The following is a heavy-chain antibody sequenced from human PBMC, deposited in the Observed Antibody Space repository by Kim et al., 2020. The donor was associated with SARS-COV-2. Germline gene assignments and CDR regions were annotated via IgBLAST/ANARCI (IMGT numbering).Heavy chain of an antibody. Sequence: GESLKISCKGSGYSFTSYWIGWVRQMPGKGLEWMGIIYPGDSDTRYSPSFQGQVTISADKSISTAYLQWSSLKASDTAMYYCARQRGCSGGSCSRRGGYYYYYMDVWGKGTTVTVSS. CDR1: GYSFTSYW. D-gene: IGHD2-15*01. V-gene: IGHV5-51*01. J-gene: IGHJ6*03. CDR3: ARQRGCSGGSCSRRGGYYYYYMDV. CDR2: IYPGDSDT.